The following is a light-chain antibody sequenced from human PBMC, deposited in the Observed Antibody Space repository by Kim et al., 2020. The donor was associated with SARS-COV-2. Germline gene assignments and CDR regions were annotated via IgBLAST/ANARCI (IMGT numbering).Light chain of an antibody. V-gene: IGKV1-33*01. J-gene: IGKJ3*01. CDR2: DAS. CDR3: QQYDNLPRGAIT. CDR1: QDISNY. Sequence: DIQMTQSPSSLSASVGDRVTITCQASQDISNYLNWYQQKPGKAPKLLIYDASNLETGVPSRFSGSGSGTDFTFTISSLQPEDIATYYCQQYDNLPRGAITFGPGTKVDIK.